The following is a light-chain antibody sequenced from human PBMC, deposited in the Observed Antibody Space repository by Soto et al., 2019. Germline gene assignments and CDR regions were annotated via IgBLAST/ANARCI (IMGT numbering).Light chain of an antibody. J-gene: IGLJ1*01. V-gene: IGLV2-14*03. Sequence: QSVLTQPASVSGSPGQSITISCTGTSSDVGGYNYVSWYQHHPGTAPKLLIYDVSNRPSGISNRFSGSKSDNTASLTISGLQPEDEADYSCSSYTTSNTRQIVFGTGTKLTVL. CDR3: SSYTTSNTRQIV. CDR1: SSDVGGYNY. CDR2: DVS.